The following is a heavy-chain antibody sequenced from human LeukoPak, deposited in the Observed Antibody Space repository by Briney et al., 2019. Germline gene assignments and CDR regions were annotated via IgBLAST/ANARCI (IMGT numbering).Heavy chain of an antibody. CDR1: GGSISSSSYY. V-gene: IGHV4-39*07. Sequence: SETLSLTCTVSGGSISSSSYYWGWIRQPPGKGLEWIGSIYYSGSTYYNPSLKSRVTISVDTSKNQFSLKLSSVTAADTAVYYCADTYGDYEYFQHWGQGTLVTVSS. D-gene: IGHD4-17*01. J-gene: IGHJ1*01. CDR2: IYYSGST. CDR3: ADTYGDYEYFQH.